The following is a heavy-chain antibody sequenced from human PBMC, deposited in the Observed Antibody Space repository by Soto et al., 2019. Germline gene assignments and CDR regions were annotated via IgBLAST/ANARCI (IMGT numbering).Heavy chain of an antibody. V-gene: IGHV3-66*01. D-gene: IGHD2-2*01. CDR2: MYSDGST. Sequence: EVQLVESGGGLVQPGGSLRLSCAASGFTVSSNYMSWLRQAPGKGLEWLSVMYSDGSTYYADSVKGRFRTSRDNSKNTLYLQMNSLRVEDTAMYYCARDAQAYCTSTTCSLTWFDPWGQGTLVTVSS. J-gene: IGHJ5*02. CDR3: ARDAQAYCTSTTCSLTWFDP. CDR1: GFTVSSNY.